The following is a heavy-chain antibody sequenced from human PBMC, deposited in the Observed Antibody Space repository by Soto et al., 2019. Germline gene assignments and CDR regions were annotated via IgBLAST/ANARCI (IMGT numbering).Heavy chain of an antibody. CDR3: ARTLYGDSVDY. CDR1: GGSINNYY. J-gene: IGHJ4*02. Sequence: SETLSLTCTVSGGSINNYYWSWIRQPPGKGLEWIGYIYYSGSTNYNPSLKSRVTISVDTSISTAYMELSSLRSEDTAVYYCARTLYGDSVDYWGQGTLVTVSS. D-gene: IGHD4-17*01. CDR2: IYYSGST. V-gene: IGHV4-59*01.